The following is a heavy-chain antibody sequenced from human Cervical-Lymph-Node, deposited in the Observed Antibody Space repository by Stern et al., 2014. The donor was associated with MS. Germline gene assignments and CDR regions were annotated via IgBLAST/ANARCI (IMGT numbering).Heavy chain of an antibody. Sequence: QVQLQESGPGLVKPSETLSLTCAVSGDSISSYTHYWAWIRQPPGKGLERIGSVYYSGATYYNPPLKSRFTIPVEPSKNPFPRGLNSVTAADTAVYYCAKHACTGAACPFDLWGQGTLVTVSS. J-gene: IGHJ4*02. CDR1: GDSISSYTHY. V-gene: IGHV4-39*01. CDR2: VYYSGAT. D-gene: IGHD2-8*02. CDR3: AKHACTGAACPFDL.